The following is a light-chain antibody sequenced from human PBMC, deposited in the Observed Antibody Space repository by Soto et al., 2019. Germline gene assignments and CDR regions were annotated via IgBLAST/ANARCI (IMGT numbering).Light chain of an antibody. Sequence: DIQMTQSPSSLSASVGDRVTFACQASQDISKYLNWYQFRPGQAPKLLIYDASNLETGVPSRFRGSGSGTHFSLTITSLQPEDVATYYCQQYDNLLALTFGGGTKVQIK. CDR3: QQYDNLLALT. CDR1: QDISKY. V-gene: IGKV1-33*01. J-gene: IGKJ4*01. CDR2: DAS.